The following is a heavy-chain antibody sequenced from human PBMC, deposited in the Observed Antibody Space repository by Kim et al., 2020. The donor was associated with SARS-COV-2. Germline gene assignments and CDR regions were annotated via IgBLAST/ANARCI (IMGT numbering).Heavy chain of an antibody. CDR3: ARYDF. D-gene: IGHD3-3*01. CDR2: DHSGSA. J-gene: IGHJ4*02. V-gene: IGHV4-34*01. Sequence: DHSGSANYPPALKSRVTIPADTSNNQFSLKMNSGTAADTAIYYCARYDFWSRGTLVTVSS.